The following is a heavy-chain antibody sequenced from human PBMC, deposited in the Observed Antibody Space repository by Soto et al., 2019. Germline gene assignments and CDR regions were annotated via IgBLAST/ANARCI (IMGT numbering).Heavy chain of an antibody. CDR1: GGSVSSGSYY. CDR2: IYYSGST. J-gene: IGHJ4*02. CDR3: ARVYDSSVNFDY. Sequence: QVQLQESGPGLVKPSETLSLTCTVSGGSVSSGSYYWSWIRQPPGKGLEWIGYIYYSGSTNYTPSLKSRVTISVDTSNNQFSLTLSSVTAADTAVYYCARVYDSSVNFDYWGQGTLVTVSS. V-gene: IGHV4-61*01. D-gene: IGHD3-22*01.